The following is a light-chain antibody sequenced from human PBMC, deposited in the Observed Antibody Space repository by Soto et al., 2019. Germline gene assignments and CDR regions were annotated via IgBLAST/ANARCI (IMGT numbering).Light chain of an antibody. CDR2: DAS. V-gene: IGKV3-11*01. CDR1: QSVSSY. Sequence: DIVLTQSPATLSLSPGERATLSCRASQSVSSYLALYQQKPGQAPRLLIYDASNRATGIPARFSGSVSGTDFTLTISSLEPEDFAVYYCQQRSNWPLTFGGGTKVEIK. CDR3: QQRSNWPLT. J-gene: IGKJ4*01.